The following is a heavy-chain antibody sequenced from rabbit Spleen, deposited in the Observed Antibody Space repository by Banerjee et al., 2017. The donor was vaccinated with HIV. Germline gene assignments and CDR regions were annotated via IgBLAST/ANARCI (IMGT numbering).Heavy chain of an antibody. Sequence: QSLDESGGDLVKPVASLTLTCTASGFSFSSSVYTCWVRQAPGKGLEWISCIAGSSSGFTYSATWEKGRFTCSKTSSTTVTLQMTSMTVADTATYFCARDSGSNPYIDVYFKLWGQGTLVTVS. CDR2: IAGSSSGFT. D-gene: IGHD4-2*01. CDR1: GFSFSSSVY. V-gene: IGHV1S40*01. CDR3: ARDSGSNPYIDVYFKL. J-gene: IGHJ4*01.